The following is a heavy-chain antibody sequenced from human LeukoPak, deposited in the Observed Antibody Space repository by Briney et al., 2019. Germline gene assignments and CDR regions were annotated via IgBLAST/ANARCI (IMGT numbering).Heavy chain of an antibody. CDR3: ARGSVYDFWSGYRPTSAFFPFDP. Sequence: GASVKVSCKASGYTFTSYDINWVRQATGQGLEWMGWMNPNSGNTGYAQKFQGRVTITRNTSISTAYMELSSLRSEDTAVYYCARGSVYDFWSGYRPTSAFFPFDPWGQGTLVTVSS. V-gene: IGHV1-8*03. D-gene: IGHD3-3*01. CDR1: GYTFTSYD. J-gene: IGHJ5*02. CDR2: MNPNSGNT.